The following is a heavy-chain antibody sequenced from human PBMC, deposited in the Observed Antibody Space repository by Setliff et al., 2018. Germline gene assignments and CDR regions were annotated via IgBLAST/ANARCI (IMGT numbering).Heavy chain of an antibody. J-gene: IGHJ4*02. CDR2: FFHTGNT. D-gene: IGHD3-3*01. CDR3: RFWSGYYKNDY. Sequence: PSETLSLTCTVSGYSISSGYYWGWIRQPTGKGLEWLGSFFHTGNTYYNPSLEGRVTISVDTSNNQFSLKLSSVTAADTAVYYCRFWSGYYKNDYWGQGTLVTVSS. CDR1: GYSISSGYY. V-gene: IGHV4-38-2*02.